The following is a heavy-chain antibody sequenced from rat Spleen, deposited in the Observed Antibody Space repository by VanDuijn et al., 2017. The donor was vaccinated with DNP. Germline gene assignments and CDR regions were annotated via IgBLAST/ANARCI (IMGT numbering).Heavy chain of an antibody. V-gene: IGHV3-1*01. CDR2: ISYSGRT. CDR3: ARSVRATSYYAMDA. J-gene: IGHJ4*01. D-gene: IGHD1-3*01. CDR1: AYSITTNY. Sequence: EVQLQESGPGLVKPSQSLSLTCSVTAYSITTNYWGWIRKFPGNKMAWIGHISYSGRTTYNPSLKSRISITRDTSKNQFFLQLRSVTTEDTATYYCARSVRATSYYAMDAWGQGTSVTVSS.